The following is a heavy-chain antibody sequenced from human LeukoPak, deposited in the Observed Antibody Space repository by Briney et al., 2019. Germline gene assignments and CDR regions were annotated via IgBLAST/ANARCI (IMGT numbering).Heavy chain of an antibody. J-gene: IGHJ3*02. D-gene: IGHD6-13*01. V-gene: IGHV1-8*03. CDR3: ARVAIAAADAFDI. CDR2: MNPNSGNT. Sequence: ASVKVSCKASGYTFTSYDINWVRQATGQGLEWMGWMNPNSGNTGYAQKFQGRVTITRNTSISTAYMELSSLRSEDTAVYYCARVAIAAADAFDIWGQGTMVTVSS. CDR1: GYTFTSYD.